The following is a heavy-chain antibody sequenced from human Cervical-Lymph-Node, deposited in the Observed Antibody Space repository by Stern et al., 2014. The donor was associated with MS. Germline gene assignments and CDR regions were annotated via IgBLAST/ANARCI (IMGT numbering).Heavy chain of an antibody. CDR2: VYHTGSA. V-gene: IGHV4-4*02. D-gene: IGHD2-2*01. CDR3: ARDQGFQLMNS. CDR1: GDSISNDNW. Sequence: QLQLQESGPGLVRPSGTLSLTCAVSGDSISNDNWWSWVRQPPGKGLEWIGEVYHTGSANYDPSLQSRVSISVNKSRNQFSVRLASMTAADTAVYYCARDQGFQLMNSWGQGTLVIVSS. J-gene: IGHJ4*02.